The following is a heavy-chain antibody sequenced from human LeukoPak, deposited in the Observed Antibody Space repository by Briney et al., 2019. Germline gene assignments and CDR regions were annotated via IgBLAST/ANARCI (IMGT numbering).Heavy chain of an antibody. D-gene: IGHD3-3*01. CDR1: GFTFSSYG. CDR2: IWYDGSNK. Sequence: GRSLRLSCAASGFTFSSYGMHWVRQAPGKGLEWVAVIWYDGSNKYYADSVKGRFTISRDNSKNTLYLQMNSLRANDTAVYYCARDTIFGVVIENNFDYWGQGTLVTVSS. V-gene: IGHV3-33*01. CDR3: ARDTIFGVVIENNFDY. J-gene: IGHJ4*02.